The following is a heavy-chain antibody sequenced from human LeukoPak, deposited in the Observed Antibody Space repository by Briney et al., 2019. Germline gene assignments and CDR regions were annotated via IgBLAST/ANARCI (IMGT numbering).Heavy chain of an antibody. J-gene: IGHJ3*02. CDR1: GASISSSSYY. Sequence: KPSETLSLTCTVSGASISSSSYYWDWIRQPPGKGLEWIGNVFDSGSTHYNPSLKSRVTISVDTSKNQFSLRLSSVTAADTAVYYCARHTRPGHSGYENAFDIWGQGTMVTVSS. D-gene: IGHD5-12*01. CDR2: VFDSGST. V-gene: IGHV4-39*01. CDR3: ARHTRPGHSGYENAFDI.